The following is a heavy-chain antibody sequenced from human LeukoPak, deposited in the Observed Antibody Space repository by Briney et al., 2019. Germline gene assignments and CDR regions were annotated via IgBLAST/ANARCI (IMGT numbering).Heavy chain of an antibody. CDR3: AREYGGNPGLFGY. V-gene: IGHV1-18*01. Sequence: ASVKVSCKASGYTFIGYSISWVRQAPGHGLELIGWITPYNGNTNYVQNFQGRVTMTTDTSTSTAYMELRSLRSDDTAVYYCAREYGGNPGLFGYWGQGNLVTVSS. CDR2: ITPYNGNT. J-gene: IGHJ4*02. D-gene: IGHD4-23*01. CDR1: GYTFIGYS.